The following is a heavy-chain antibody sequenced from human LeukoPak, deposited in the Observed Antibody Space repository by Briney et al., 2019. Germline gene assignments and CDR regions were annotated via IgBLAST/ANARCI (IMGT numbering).Heavy chain of an antibody. CDR2: IYASGST. D-gene: IGHD3-22*01. CDR3: ARKGPAESGDSRHHWGY. J-gene: IGHJ4*02. CDR1: GGSISSFY. Sequence: SETLSLTCTVSGGSISSFYWSWIRQPPGKGLEWIGYIYASGSTNYNPSLKSRVTISVGTSKNQFSLKLSSVTAADTAVYYCARKGPAESGDSRHHWGYWGQGTLVTVSS. V-gene: IGHV4-4*09.